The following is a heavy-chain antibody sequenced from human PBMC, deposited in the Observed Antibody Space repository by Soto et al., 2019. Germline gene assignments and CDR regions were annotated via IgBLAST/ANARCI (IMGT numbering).Heavy chain of an antibody. J-gene: IGHJ4*02. Sequence: SGPTLVNPTPTLTLTCTFSGFSLRTSGMRVSWIRQPPGKALEWLARIDWDDDKFYSRSLKTRVTISKDTSKNQVFLTMTNMDPLHTPTYYCARTYYYDSSGYIDYWGQGTLVTVSS. CDR1: GFSLRTSGMR. V-gene: IGHV2-70*04. D-gene: IGHD3-22*01. CDR3: ARTYYYDSSGYIDY. CDR2: IDWDDDK.